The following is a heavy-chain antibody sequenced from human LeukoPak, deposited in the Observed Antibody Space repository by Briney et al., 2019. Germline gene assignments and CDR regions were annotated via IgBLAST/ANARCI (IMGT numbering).Heavy chain of an antibody. CDR3: ATGGIGYCSSTSCPSDY. D-gene: IGHD2-2*01. CDR1: GYTFTSYG. J-gene: IGHJ4*02. V-gene: IGHV1-18*01. CDR2: ISAYNGNT. Sequence: GASVKVSCKASGYTFTSYGISWVRQAPGQGLEWMGWISAYNGNTNYAQKFQGRVTMTEDTSTDTAYMELSSLRSEDTAVYYCATGGIGYCSSTSCPSDYWGQGTLVTVSS.